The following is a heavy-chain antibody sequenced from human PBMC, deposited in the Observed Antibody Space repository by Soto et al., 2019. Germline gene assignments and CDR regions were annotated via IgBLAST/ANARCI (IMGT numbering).Heavy chain of an antibody. CDR3: AKFESAMVSHYYYGMDV. CDR2: ISGSGGST. V-gene: IGHV3-23*01. J-gene: IGHJ6*02. CDR1: GFTFSSYA. Sequence: GGSLRLSCAASGFTFSSYAMSWVRQAPGKGLEWVSAISGSGGSTYYADSVKGRFTISRDNSKNTLYLQMNSLRAEDTAVYYCAKFESAMVSHYYYGMDVWGQGTTVTVSS. D-gene: IGHD5-18*01.